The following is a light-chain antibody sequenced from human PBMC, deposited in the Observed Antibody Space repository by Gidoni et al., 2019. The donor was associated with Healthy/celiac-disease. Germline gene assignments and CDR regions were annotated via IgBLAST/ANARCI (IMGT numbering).Light chain of an antibody. CDR1: QSVSSN. CDR2: GAS. J-gene: IGKJ1*01. CDR3: QQYNNWPWT. Sequence: VITQSPATLSVSPGESATLSCRASQSVSSNFAWYQQKPGQAPRLLIYGASTRATGIQARFSGRGSGTEFTLTISSLQYEDFAVYYCQQYNNWPWTFGQGTKVEIK. V-gene: IGKV3-15*01.